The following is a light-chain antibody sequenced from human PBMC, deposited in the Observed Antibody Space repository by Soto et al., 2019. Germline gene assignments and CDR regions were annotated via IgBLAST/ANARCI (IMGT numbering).Light chain of an antibody. CDR1: SSDVGGYNY. Sequence: QSVLTQPPSASGSPGQSVTISCTGTSSDVGGYNYVSWYQQHPGKAPQLMIYEVSKRPSGVPDRFSGSKSGNTASLTFSGFQAEDEADYYCSSYAGSNKNVFGTGTKVTVL. V-gene: IGLV2-8*01. CDR3: SSYAGSNKNV. CDR2: EVS. J-gene: IGLJ1*01.